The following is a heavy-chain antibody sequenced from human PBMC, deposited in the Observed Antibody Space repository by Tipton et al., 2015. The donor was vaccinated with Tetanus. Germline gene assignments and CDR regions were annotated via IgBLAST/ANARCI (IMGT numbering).Heavy chain of an antibody. Sequence: TLSLTCTVSGASITNYQWSWIRQAPGKGLEWIAYIFSTGRTQYNPSLKSRVTISIDTAKNQFSLHLSSVTAADTAIYYCARTTRRWLHPDFRGQGTLVTVSA. V-gene: IGHV4-59*01. CDR1: GASITNYQ. CDR3: ARTTRRWLHPDF. D-gene: IGHD5-24*01. J-gene: IGHJ4*02. CDR2: IFSTGRT.